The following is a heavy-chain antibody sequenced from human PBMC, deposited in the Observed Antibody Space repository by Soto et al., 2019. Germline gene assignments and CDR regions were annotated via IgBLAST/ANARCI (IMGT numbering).Heavy chain of an antibody. D-gene: IGHD6-25*01. CDR1: GGSISSGGYY. CDR2: IYYSGST. CDR3: ARDLFFQGLATSYYYGMDV. Sequence: SETLTLTCTVSGGSISSGGYYWSWIRQHPGKGLEWIGYIYYSGSTYYNPSLKSRVTISVDTSKNQFSLKLSSVTAADTAVYYCARDLFFQGLATSYYYGMDVWGQGTTVTVS. V-gene: IGHV4-31*03. J-gene: IGHJ6*02.